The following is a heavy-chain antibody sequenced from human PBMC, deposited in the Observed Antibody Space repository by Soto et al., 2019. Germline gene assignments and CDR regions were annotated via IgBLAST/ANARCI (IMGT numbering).Heavy chain of an antibody. J-gene: IGHJ6*02. D-gene: IGHD2-21*01. V-gene: IGHV3-74*03. CDR1: GFTFSTYG. Sequence: GGSLRLSCAVYGFTFSTYGMHWVRQAPGKGLVWVSRIRSGGSGTTYADSVKGRFTISRDNAKNTLYLQMNSLRAEDTAVYYCARGMWSTADYYYGMDVWGQGTTVTVSS. CDR3: ARGMWSTADYYYGMDV. CDR2: IRSGGSGT.